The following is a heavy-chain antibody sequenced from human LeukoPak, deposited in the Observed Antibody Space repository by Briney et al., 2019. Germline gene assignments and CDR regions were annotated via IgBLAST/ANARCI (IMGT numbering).Heavy chain of an antibody. Sequence: GASVKVSCKASGGTFSSYAISWVRQAPGQGLEWMGRIIPILGIANYAQKFQGRVTITADKSTSTAYMELSSLRSEDTAVYYCARLPKALYDFWSGYDYWGQGTLVTVSS. D-gene: IGHD3-3*01. CDR1: GGTFSSYA. CDR2: IIPILGIA. V-gene: IGHV1-69*04. CDR3: ARLPKALYDFWSGYDY. J-gene: IGHJ4*02.